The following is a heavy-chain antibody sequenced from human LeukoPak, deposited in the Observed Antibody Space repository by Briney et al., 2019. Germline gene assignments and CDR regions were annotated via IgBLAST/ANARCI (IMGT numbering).Heavy chain of an antibody. CDR3: AREEDAFDI. CDR2: TRNKANSYTT. CDR1: GFTFSDHY. J-gene: IGHJ3*02. V-gene: IGHV3-72*01. Sequence: GGSLRLSCAAAGFTFSDHYMDWVRQAPGKGLEWVGRTRNKANSYTTEYAASVKGRFTISRDDSKNSLYLQMNSLKTEDTAVYYCAREEDAFDIWGQGTMVTVSS.